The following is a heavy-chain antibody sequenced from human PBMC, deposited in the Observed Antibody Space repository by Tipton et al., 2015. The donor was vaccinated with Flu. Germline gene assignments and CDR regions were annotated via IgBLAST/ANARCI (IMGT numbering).Heavy chain of an antibody. V-gene: IGHV3-33*01. CDR3: ARYSSSWGAFDY. J-gene: IGHJ4*02. Sequence: SLRLSCAASGFTFSSYGMHWVCQAPGKGLEWVAVIWCDGSNKYYADSVKGRFTISRDNSKNTLYLQMNSLRAEDTAVYYCARYSSSWGAFDYWGQGTLVTVSS. CDR2: IWCDGSNK. CDR1: GFTFSSYG. D-gene: IGHD6-6*01.